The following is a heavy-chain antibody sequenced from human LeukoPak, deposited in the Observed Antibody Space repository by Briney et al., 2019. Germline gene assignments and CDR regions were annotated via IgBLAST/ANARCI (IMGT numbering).Heavy chain of an antibody. CDR2: FYYTGKT. D-gene: IGHD5-18*01. J-gene: IGHJ5*02. Sequence: SQTLPLTCTVSGGSINSGDYYWSWVRQPPGKGLEWIGCFYYTGKTFYNPSLQSRVAISGDTAKNQASLRVTSVTAADTALYYCARTGFTYGSAGSWGQGTLVTVSA. CDR3: ARTGFTYGSAGS. V-gene: IGHV4-30-4*01. CDR1: GGSINSGDYY.